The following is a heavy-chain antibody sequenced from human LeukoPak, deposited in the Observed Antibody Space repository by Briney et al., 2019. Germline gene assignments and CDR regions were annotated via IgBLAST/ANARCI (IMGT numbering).Heavy chain of an antibody. CDR1: GFTFSSYA. CDR2: ISYDGSNK. D-gene: IGHD4-17*01. V-gene: IGHV3-30-3*01. Sequence: GGSPRLSCAASGFTFSSYAMHWVRQAPGKGLEWVAVISYDGSNKYYADSVKGRFTISRDNSKNTLYLQMNSLRAEDTAVYYCARVLDDYGDAHFDYWGQGTLVTVSS. J-gene: IGHJ4*02. CDR3: ARVLDDYGDAHFDY.